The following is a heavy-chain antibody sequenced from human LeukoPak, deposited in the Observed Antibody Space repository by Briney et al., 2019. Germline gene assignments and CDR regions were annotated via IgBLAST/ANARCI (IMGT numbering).Heavy chain of an antibody. Sequence: SETLSLTCAVYGGSFSGYYWSWIRQPPGKGLEWIGYIYYSGSTNYNPSLKSRVTISVDTSKNQFSLKLSSVTAADTAVYYCARARWFGHFDYWGQGTLVTVSS. CDR2: IYYSGST. J-gene: IGHJ4*02. V-gene: IGHV4-59*01. D-gene: IGHD3-10*01. CDR1: GGSFSGYY. CDR3: ARARWFGHFDY.